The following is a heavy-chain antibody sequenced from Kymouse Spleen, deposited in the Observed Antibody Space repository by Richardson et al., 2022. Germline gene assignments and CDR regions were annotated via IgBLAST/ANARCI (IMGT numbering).Heavy chain of an antibody. D-gene: IGHD1-7*01. Sequence: QLQLQESGPGLVKPSETLSLTCTVSGGSISSSSYYWGWIRQPPGKGLEWIGSIYYSGSTYYNPSLKSRVTISVDTSKNQFSLKLSSVTAADTAVYYCARHALELNYYYGMDVWGQGTTVTVSS. CDR3: ARHALELNYYYGMDV. CDR2: IYYSGST. J-gene: IGHJ6*02. CDR1: GGSISSSSYY. V-gene: IGHV4-39*01.